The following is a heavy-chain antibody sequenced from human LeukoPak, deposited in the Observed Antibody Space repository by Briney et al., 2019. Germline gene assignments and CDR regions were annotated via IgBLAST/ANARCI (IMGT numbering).Heavy chain of an antibody. Sequence: GGSLRLSCAASGFTFSSYGMHWVRQAPGKGLEWVAVISYDGSNKYYADSVKGRFTISRDNSKNTLYLQMNSLRAEDTAVYYSAKDQGYYDSSGPFDYWGQGTLVSVSS. V-gene: IGHV3-30*18. J-gene: IGHJ4*02. CDR3: AKDQGYYDSSGPFDY. D-gene: IGHD3-22*01. CDR1: GFTFSSYG. CDR2: ISYDGSNK.